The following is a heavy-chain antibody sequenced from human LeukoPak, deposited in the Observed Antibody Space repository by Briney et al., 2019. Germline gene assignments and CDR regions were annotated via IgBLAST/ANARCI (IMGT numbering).Heavy chain of an antibody. V-gene: IGHV3-74*01. J-gene: IGHJ4*02. CDR2: INTDGGRT. D-gene: IGHD1-14*01. CDR1: GLTFSSHY. Sequence: GGSLRLSCAGSGLTFSSHYMHWVRQAPGKGLVWVSHINTDGGRTNYADSVKGRFTISRDNAKDTVYLQMNSLRAEDTAVYYCASDSAGPRMYEYWGQGTLVTVSS. CDR3: ASDSAGPRMYEY.